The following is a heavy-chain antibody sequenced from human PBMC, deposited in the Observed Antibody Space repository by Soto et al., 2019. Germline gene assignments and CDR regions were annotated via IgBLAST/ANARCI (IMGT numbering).Heavy chain of an antibody. D-gene: IGHD6-13*01. CDR2: IYWDDDK. CDR3: AHSRQQQLVGWFDP. CDR1: GFSLSTSGVG. Sequence: QITLKESGPTLVKPTQTLTLTCTFSGFSLSTSGVGVGWIRQPPGKALEWLALIYWDDDKRYSPSLKSRLTITKDTTKNQVVLTMTTMDPVDTATYYCAHSRQQQLVGWFDPWGQGTLVTVSS. J-gene: IGHJ5*02. V-gene: IGHV2-5*02.